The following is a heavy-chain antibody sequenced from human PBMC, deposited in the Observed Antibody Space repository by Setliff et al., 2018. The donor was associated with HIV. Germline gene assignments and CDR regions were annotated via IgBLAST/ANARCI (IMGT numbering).Heavy chain of an antibody. V-gene: IGHV3-15*01. CDR3: AREGPYIGLMIYAPFMDV. J-gene: IGHJ6*04. CDR1: EFTFSNAW. D-gene: IGHD2-8*01. Sequence: GGSLRLSCAASEFTFSNAWMTWVRQGPGKGLEWVGRIKRKSDGDTTDYAAPVKGRFTISRDDSKNTLFLQMDSLQTEDTGVYYCAREGPYIGLMIYAPFMDVWGKGTTVTVSS. CDR2: IKRKSDGDTT.